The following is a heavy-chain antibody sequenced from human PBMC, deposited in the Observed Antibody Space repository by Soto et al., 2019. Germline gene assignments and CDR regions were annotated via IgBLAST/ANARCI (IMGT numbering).Heavy chain of an antibody. V-gene: IGHV6-1*01. Sequence: PSQTLSLTCAISGDSVSSNSAAWNWIRQSPSRGLEWLGRTYYRSKWYNDYAVSVKSRITVNPDTSKNQFSLQLNSVTPEDAAVYYCARVTLAGSDWFGIPDYWGQGTLVTGSS. CDR2: TYYRSKWYN. J-gene: IGHJ4*02. D-gene: IGHD6-19*01. CDR1: GDSVSSNSAA. CDR3: ARVTLAGSDWFGIPDY.